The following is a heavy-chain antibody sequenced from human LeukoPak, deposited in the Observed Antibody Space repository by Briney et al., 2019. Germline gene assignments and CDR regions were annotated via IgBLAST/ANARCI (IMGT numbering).Heavy chain of an antibody. CDR3: AKDYPEGRIVVVPAAIQVTDY. D-gene: IGHD2-2*01. V-gene: IGHV3-23*01. CDR2: ISGSGGST. CDR1: GFTFSSYA. J-gene: IGHJ4*02. Sequence: GGSLRLSCAASGFTFSSYAMSWARQAPGKGLEWVSAISGSGGSTYYADSVRGRFTISRDNSKNTLYLQMNSLRAEDTAVYYCAKDYPEGRIVVVPAAIQVTDYWGQGTLVTVSS.